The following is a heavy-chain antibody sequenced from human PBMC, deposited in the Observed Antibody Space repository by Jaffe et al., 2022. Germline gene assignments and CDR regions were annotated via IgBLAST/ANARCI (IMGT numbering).Heavy chain of an antibody. D-gene: IGHD3-10*01. Sequence: EVQLVQSGAEVKKPGATVKISCKVSGYTFTDYYMHWVQQAPGKGLEWMGLVDPEDGETIYAEKFQGRVTITADTSTDTAYMELSSLRSEDTAVYYCATRKAITMVRGVIVFGFDPWGQGTLVTVSS. CDR2: VDPEDGET. CDR3: ATRKAITMVRGVIVFGFDP. V-gene: IGHV1-69-2*01. J-gene: IGHJ5*02. CDR1: GYTFTDYY.